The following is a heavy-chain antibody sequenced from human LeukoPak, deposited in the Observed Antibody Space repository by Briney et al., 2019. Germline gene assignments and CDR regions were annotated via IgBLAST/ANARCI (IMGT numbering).Heavy chain of an antibody. Sequence: PSETLSLTCTVSSVSISSSSYYWGWIRQPPGKGLEWIGSIYYTGNTYYNPSLKSRVTISVDTSKNQFSLKLSSVTAADTALYYCGRHGGSGYYYTPFNIWGQGTMVTVSS. CDR1: SVSISSSSYY. J-gene: IGHJ3*02. D-gene: IGHD3-22*01. V-gene: IGHV4-39*01. CDR2: IYYTGNT. CDR3: GRHGGSGYYYTPFNI.